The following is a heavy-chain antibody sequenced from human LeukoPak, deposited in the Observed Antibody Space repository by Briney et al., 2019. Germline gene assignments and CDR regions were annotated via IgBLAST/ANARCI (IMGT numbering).Heavy chain of an antibody. J-gene: IGHJ4*02. V-gene: IGHV1-46*01. CDR1: GYTFTSYY. D-gene: IGHD5-18*01. CDR3: TTDVDTRGGY. CDR2: INPSGGST. Sequence: ASVKVSFTASGYTFTSYYMHWVRQAPGPGLEWMGIINPSGGSTSYAQKFQGRVTMTRDTSTSTVYMELSSLRSEDTAVYYCTTDVDTRGGYWGQGTLVTVSS.